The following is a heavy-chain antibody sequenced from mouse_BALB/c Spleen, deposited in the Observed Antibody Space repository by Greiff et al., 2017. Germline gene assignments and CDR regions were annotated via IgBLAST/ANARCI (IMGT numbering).Heavy chain of an antibody. D-gene: IGHD2-14*01. CDR1: GFTFSSYY. CDR2: INSNGGST. Sequence: EVQVVESGGGLVKLGGSLKLSCAASGFTFSSYYMSWVRQTPEKRLELVAAINSNGGSTYYPDTVKGRFTISRDNAKNTLYLQMSSLKSEDTALYYCARHEEVRRYFDYWGQGTTLTVSS. CDR3: ARHEEVRRYFDY. V-gene: IGHV5-6-2*01. J-gene: IGHJ2*01.